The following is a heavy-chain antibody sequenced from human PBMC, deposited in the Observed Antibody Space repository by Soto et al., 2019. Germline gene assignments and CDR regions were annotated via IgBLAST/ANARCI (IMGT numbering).Heavy chain of an antibody. Sequence: PGGSLRLSCAASGFTFSDYYMSWIRQAPGKGLEWVSYISGGGTTIHYADSVKGRFTVSRDNAKNSMYLQMNSLRADDTAVYYCARSSDYNYYFDYWGQGALVTVSS. CDR1: GFTFSDYY. CDR3: ARSSDYNYYFDY. V-gene: IGHV3-11*01. CDR2: ISGGGTTI. J-gene: IGHJ4*02. D-gene: IGHD3-22*01.